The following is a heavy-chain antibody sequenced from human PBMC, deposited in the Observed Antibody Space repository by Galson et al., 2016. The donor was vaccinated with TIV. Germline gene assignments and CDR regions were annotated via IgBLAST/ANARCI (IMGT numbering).Heavy chain of an antibody. CDR1: GFTFSNFW. J-gene: IGHJ4*02. CDR3: ATRGYYFEH. CDR2: IKTDGSRT. Sequence: LRLSCAASGFTFSNFWMHWVRQVPGKGLVWVSRIKTDGSRTDYVDSVRGRFTISRDNAKTSLFLQMNSLRPDDTAMYYCATRGYYFEHWGQGTMVSVSS. V-gene: IGHV3-74*01. D-gene: IGHD3-10*01.